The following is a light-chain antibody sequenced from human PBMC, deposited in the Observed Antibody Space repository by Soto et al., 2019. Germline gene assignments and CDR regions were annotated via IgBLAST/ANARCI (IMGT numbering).Light chain of an antibody. CDR2: VAS. J-gene: IGKJ1*01. V-gene: IGKV1-9*01. CDR3: LQDHDDSWT. Sequence: DIQLTQSPSFLSASVGDRVTITCRASQGISSYLAWYQQKPGKAPKLLIYVASTLPSGVPSRFRGSRSGTEFTLTVSSLQPEDFATYYCLQDHDDSWTFGQGTKVDIK. CDR1: QGISSY.